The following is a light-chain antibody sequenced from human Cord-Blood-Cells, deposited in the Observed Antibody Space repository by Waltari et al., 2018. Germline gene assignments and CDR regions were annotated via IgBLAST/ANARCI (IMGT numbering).Light chain of an antibody. CDR1: QSISSY. CDR3: QQSYSTPYT. J-gene: IGKJ2*01. Sequence: DLQMTQSPSSLSASVADRVTITCRASQSISSYLNWYQHKPGKAPKLLIYAASSLQSGVPSRFSGSGSGTDFTLTISSLQPEDFATDYCQQSYSTPYTFGQGTKLEIK. V-gene: IGKV1-39*01. CDR2: AAS.